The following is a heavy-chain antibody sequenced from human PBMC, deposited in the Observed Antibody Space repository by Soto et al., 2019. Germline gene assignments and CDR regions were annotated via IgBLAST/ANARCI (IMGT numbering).Heavy chain of an antibody. CDR3: ARRSSGGQLWLSDFDY. Sequence: GESLKISCKGSGYSFTSYWIGWVRQMPGKGLEWMGIIYPGDSDTRYSPSFQGQVTISADKSISTAYLQWSSLKASDTAMYYCARRSSGGQLWLSDFDYWGQGTLVTVSS. D-gene: IGHD5-18*01. CDR1: GYSFTSYW. CDR2: IYPGDSDT. J-gene: IGHJ4*02. V-gene: IGHV5-51*01.